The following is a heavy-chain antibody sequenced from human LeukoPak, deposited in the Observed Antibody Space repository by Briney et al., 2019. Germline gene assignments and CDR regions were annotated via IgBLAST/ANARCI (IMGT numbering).Heavy chain of an antibody. J-gene: IGHJ4*02. CDR1: GYTFTSYG. Sequence: GASVKVSCKASGYTFTSYGITWVRQAPGQGLEWMGWINPYDGNTNYAQNLQDRVTMTVDTSTTTAYMEVRSLRSDDTAVYYCARCFGYGDFFDFWGQGTLVTVSS. D-gene: IGHD4-17*01. V-gene: IGHV1-18*01. CDR2: INPYDGNT. CDR3: ARCFGYGDFFDF.